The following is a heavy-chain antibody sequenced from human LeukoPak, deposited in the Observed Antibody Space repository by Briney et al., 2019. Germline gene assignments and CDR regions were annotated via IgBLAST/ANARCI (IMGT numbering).Heavy chain of an antibody. J-gene: IGHJ4*02. CDR1: GYTFTSYA. CDR2: INAGNGNT. Sequence: GASVKVSCKASGYTFTSYAKHWVRQAPGQRLEWMGWINAGNGNTKYSQKFQGRVTITRDTSTSTAYMELSSLRSEDTAVYYCARSLRYFDWLPWDYWGQGTLVTVSS. CDR3: ARSLRYFDWLPWDY. D-gene: IGHD3-9*01. V-gene: IGHV1-3*01.